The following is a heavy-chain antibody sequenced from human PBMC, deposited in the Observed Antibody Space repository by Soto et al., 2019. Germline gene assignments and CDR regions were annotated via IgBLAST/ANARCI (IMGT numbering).Heavy chain of an antibody. Sequence: GGSLRLSCAASGFTFSSYWMSWVRQAPGKGLEWVANIKQDGSEKYYVDSVKGRFTISRDNAKNSLYLQMNSLRAEDTAVYYCARDSDNRYESSIAARVFDYWGQGTLVTVSS. J-gene: IGHJ4*02. V-gene: IGHV3-7*01. CDR2: IKQDGSEK. D-gene: IGHD6-6*01. CDR1: GFTFSSYW. CDR3: ARDSDNRYESSIAARVFDY.